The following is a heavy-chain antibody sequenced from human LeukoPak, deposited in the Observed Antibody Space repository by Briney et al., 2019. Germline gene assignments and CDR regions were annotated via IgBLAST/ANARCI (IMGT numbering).Heavy chain of an antibody. D-gene: IGHD3-16*01. CDR1: GGSISSGDYY. CDR2: IYYSGST. V-gene: IGHV4-30-4*08. Sequence: SETLSLTCTVSGGSISSGDYYWSWIRQPPGKGLEWIGYIYYSGSTYYNPSLKSRVTISVDTSKNQFSLKLSSVTAADTAVYYCARAYDYVWGWYYFDYWGQGTLVTVSS. J-gene: IGHJ4*02. CDR3: ARAYDYVWGWYYFDY.